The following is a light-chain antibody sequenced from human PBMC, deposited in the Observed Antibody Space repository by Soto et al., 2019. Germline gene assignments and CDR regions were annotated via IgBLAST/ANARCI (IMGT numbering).Light chain of an antibody. CDR3: QQRSNWPLT. V-gene: IGKV3-11*01. J-gene: IGKJ4*01. Sequence: EIVLTQSPATLSLSPGERATLSCRASQSVSSYLAWYQQKPGQAPRLLIYDASNRSTGIPARFSGSGSGTDFTITISSLEPEDFAVYYCQQRSNWPLTFGGGTKVALK. CDR2: DAS. CDR1: QSVSSY.